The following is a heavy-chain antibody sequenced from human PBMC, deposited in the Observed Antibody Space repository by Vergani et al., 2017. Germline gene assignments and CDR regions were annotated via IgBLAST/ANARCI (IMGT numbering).Heavy chain of an antibody. D-gene: IGHD4-17*01. Sequence: VQLLESGGCLVQPGGSLRLSCAASGYTFTSYYMHWVRQAPGQGLEWMGIINPSGGSTSYAQKFQGRVTMTRATSTSTVYMELSSLRSEDTAVYYCARDDAGSTVTHVDYWGQGSLVTVSS. J-gene: IGHJ4*02. CDR1: GYTFTSYY. CDR3: ARDDAGSTVTHVDY. CDR2: INPSGGST. V-gene: IGHV1-46*01.